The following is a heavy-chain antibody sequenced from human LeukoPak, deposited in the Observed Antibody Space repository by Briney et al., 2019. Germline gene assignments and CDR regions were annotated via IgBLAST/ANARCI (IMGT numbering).Heavy chain of an antibody. V-gene: IGHV4-59*12. D-gene: IGHD1-26*01. CDR2: IYYSGST. Sequence: ASETLSLTCTVSGGSISSYYWSWIRQPPGKGLEWIGYIYYSGSTNYNPSLKSRVTISVDTSKNQFSLKLSSVTAADTAVYYCAREGGSYYPFDYWGQGTLVTVSS. J-gene: IGHJ4*02. CDR3: AREGGSYYPFDY. CDR1: GGSISSYY.